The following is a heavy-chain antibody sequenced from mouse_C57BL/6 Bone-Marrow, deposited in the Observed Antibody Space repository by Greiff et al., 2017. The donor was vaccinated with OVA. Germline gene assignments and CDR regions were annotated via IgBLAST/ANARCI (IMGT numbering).Heavy chain of an antibody. Sequence: QVQLQQPGAELVMPGASVKLSCKASGYTFTSYWMHWVKQRPGQGLEWIGEIDPSDSYTNYNQKFKGKSTLTVDKSSSTAYMQLSSLTSEDSAVYYCAREDYSSSFHWYFDVWGTGTTVTVSS. CDR2: IDPSDSYT. J-gene: IGHJ1*03. V-gene: IGHV1-69*01. D-gene: IGHD1-1*01. CDR1: GYTFTSYW. CDR3: AREDYSSSFHWYFDV.